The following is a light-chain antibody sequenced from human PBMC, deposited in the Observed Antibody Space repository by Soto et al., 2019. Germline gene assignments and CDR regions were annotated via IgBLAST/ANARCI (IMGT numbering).Light chain of an antibody. CDR2: DAS. CDR3: QQRSNWPPD. CDR1: QSVSSY. J-gene: IGKJ5*01. V-gene: IGKV3-11*01. Sequence: EIVLTQSPATLSLSPGERATLSCRASQSVSSYLAWYQQKPGQAPRLLIYDASNRATGIPARFSGSGSGTDFTLTISSLEPEDFALYYCQQRSNWPPDFGQRTRLEIK.